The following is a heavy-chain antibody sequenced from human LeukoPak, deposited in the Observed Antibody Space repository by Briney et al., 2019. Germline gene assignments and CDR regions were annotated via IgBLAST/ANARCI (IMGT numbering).Heavy chain of an antibody. CDR3: ARHLGRFDP. J-gene: IGHJ5*02. V-gene: IGHV4-4*09. CDR2: IYTSGST. Sequence: SETLSLTCTVSGGSISSYYWSWVRQPPGKGLEWIGYIYTSGSTNYNPSLKSRVTISLDTSKNQFSLKLSSVTAADMAVYYCARHLGRFDPWGQGTLVTVSS. CDR1: GGSISSYY.